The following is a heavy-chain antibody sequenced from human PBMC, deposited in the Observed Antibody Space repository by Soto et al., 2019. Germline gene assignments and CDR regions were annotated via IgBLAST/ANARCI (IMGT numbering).Heavy chain of an antibody. V-gene: IGHV1-69*06. D-gene: IGHD6-13*01. CDR3: ASEEAAGTHPTYYYYGMDV. J-gene: IGHJ6*02. CDR2: IIPSFGTA. Sequence: QVQLVQSGAGVKKPGSSVKVSCKASGGTFSSYAISWVRQAPGQGLEWMGGIIPSFGTANYAQKFQGRVTITADKSTSTAYMELSSLRSEDTAVYYCASEEAAGTHPTYYYYGMDVWGQGTTVTVSS. CDR1: GGTFSSYA.